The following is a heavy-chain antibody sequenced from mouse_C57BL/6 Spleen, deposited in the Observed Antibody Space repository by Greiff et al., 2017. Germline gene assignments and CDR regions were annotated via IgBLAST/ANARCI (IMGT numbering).Heavy chain of an antibody. V-gene: IGHV1-50*01. CDR2: IDPSDSYT. CDR3: ARGGTAQAHYAMDY. Sequence: VQLQQPGAELVKPGASVKLSCKASGYTFTSYWMQWVKQRPGQGLEWIGEIDPSDSYTNYNQKFKGKATLTVDTSSSTAYMQLSSLTSEDSAVYYCARGGTAQAHYAMDYWGQGTSVTVSS. D-gene: IGHD3-2*02. J-gene: IGHJ4*01. CDR1: GYTFTSYW.